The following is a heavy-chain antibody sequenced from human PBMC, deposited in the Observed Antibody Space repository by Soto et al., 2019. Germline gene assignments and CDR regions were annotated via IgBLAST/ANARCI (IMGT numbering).Heavy chain of an antibody. J-gene: IGHJ4*02. V-gene: IGHV2-5*02. D-gene: IGHD6-19*01. CDR3: AHGSGWLSDY. Sequence: QITLKESGPTLVKPKQTLTLTCTFSGFSLSSTAVGVHWIRQPPGKALEWLALIYWDDDKQYSPSLKSRLTITKDTSNNQVVLTMTNMDPVDTATYYCAHGSGWLSDYWGQGTLVTVSS. CDR2: IYWDDDK. CDR1: GFSLSSTAVG.